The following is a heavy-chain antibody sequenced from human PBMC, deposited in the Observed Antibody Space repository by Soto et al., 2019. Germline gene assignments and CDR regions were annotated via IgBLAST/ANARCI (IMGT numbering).Heavy chain of an antibody. J-gene: IGHJ3*01. V-gene: IGHV4-59*01. CDR2: IYYSGST. D-gene: IGHD2-15*01. CDR3: AGGIVLVVAAKKYTDAFDF. CDR1: GGSISSYY. Sequence: PSETLSLTCTVSGGSISSYYWNWIRQSPGKGLEWIGYIYYSGSTKYNPSLKSRVTISLDTSKNQFSLNLRSVTAADRAVYYCAGGIVLVVAAKKYTDAFDFWGQGTMVTVSS.